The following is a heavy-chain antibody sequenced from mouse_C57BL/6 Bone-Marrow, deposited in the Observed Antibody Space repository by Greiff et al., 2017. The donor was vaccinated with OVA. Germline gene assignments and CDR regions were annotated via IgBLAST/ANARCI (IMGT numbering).Heavy chain of an antibody. Sequence: VQLQQPGAELVKPGASVQMSCKASGYTFTSYWITWVKQRPGQGLEWIGDIYPGSGSTNYNEKFKSKATLTVDTSSSTAYMQLSSLTSEDSAVYYCARRNGSSPYWYFDVWGTGTTVTVSS. CDR2: IYPGSGST. V-gene: IGHV1-55*01. CDR3: ARRNGSSPYWYFDV. D-gene: IGHD1-1*01. J-gene: IGHJ1*03. CDR1: GYTFTSYW.